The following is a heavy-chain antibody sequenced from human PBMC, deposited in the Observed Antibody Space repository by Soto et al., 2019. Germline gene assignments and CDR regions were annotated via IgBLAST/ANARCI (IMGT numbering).Heavy chain of an antibody. CDR3: ARVGGYGMDV. CDR2: IYHSGST. V-gene: IGHV4-38-2*01. J-gene: IGHJ6*02. D-gene: IGHD3-10*01. CDR1: GYSISSGYY. Sequence: PSETLSLTCAVSGYSISSGYYWGWIRQPPGKGLEWIGSIYHSGSTYNNPSLKSRVTISVDTSKNQFSLKLSSVTAADTAVYYCARVGGYGMDVCGQRTTVTVSS.